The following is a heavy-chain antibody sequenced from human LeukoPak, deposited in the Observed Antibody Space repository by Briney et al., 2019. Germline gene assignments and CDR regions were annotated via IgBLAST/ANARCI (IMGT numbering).Heavy chain of an antibody. D-gene: IGHD3-22*01. J-gene: IGHJ4*02. CDR2: ISGSGGST. Sequence: GGSLRLSCAASGFTFSTYAMSWVHQAPGKGLGWVSAISGSGGSTNYAGSVKGRFTISRDNSKSTLYLEMNILRAEDTAVYYCARTRYYESSSHYRYFDYWGQGTLVTVSS. CDR1: GFTFSTYA. CDR3: ARTRYYESSSHYRYFDY. V-gene: IGHV3-23*01.